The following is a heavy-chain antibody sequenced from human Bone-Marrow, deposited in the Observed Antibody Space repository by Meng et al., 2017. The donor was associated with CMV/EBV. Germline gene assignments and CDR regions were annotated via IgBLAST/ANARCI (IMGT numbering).Heavy chain of an antibody. J-gene: IGHJ4*02. V-gene: IGHV3-21*01. Sequence: GESLKISCAASGFTFSSYSMNWVRQAPGKGLEWVSSISSSSSYIYYADSVKGRFTISRDNAKNSLYLQMNSLRAEDTAVYYCARAPGYCSNTDCYSVHFDYWGQGTLVTVSS. CDR2: ISSSSSYI. CDR1: GFTFSSYS. CDR3: ARAPGYCSNTDCYSVHFDY. D-gene: IGHD2-2*03.